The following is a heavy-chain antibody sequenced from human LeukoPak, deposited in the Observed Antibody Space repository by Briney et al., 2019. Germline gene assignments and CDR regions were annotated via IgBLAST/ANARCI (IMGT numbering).Heavy chain of an antibody. V-gene: IGHV3-74*01. J-gene: IGHJ4*02. CDR2: INEDGSTI. D-gene: IGHD7-27*01. CDR3: ARDLSGRDDY. Sequence: EPGWSLRLSCAASGFTFSTYWFHWVGQAPGKGLSGVSRINEDGSTINYADSVRGRFAISRDNAKNTLYLEMNSLRGEDTAVYYCARDLSGRDDYWGQGTLVTVSS. CDR1: GFTFSTYW.